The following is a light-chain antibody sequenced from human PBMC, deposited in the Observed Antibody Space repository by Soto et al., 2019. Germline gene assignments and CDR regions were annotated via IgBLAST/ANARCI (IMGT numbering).Light chain of an antibody. CDR3: QQFNVYPLT. V-gene: IGKV1-9*01. Sequence: DIQLTQSPSFLSASVGDRVTITCLAIQGINDYLAWYQQKPGKAPKLLIYAASTLQSEVPSRFSGSASGTELTLTISSLQPEDCATYYCQQFNVYPLTFGGGTKVEIK. CDR2: AAS. CDR1: QGINDY. J-gene: IGKJ4*01.